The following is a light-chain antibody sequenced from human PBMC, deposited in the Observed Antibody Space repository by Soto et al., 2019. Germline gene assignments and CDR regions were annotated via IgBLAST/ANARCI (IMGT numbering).Light chain of an antibody. V-gene: IGKV1-5*03. CDR3: QQYKSFSLT. J-gene: IGKJ4*01. CDR1: QSINNW. CDR2: KTS. Sequence: DIQMTQSPSTLSASVGDRVTITCRASQSINNWLAWYQQKPGKAPKLLIYKTSDLESGVPSRFSGSGSGTEFSLTISSLLPDDFATYYCQQYKSFSLTFGGGTRVEVK.